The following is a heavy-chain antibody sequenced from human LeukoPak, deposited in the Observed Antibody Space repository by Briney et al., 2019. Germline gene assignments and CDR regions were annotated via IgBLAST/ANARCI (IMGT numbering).Heavy chain of an antibody. CDR3: ARDSSSGYYCDY. CDR1: GFTVSSNY. CDR2: ISSSSSYI. Sequence: GGSLRLSCAASGFTVSSNYMNWVRQAPGKGLEWVSSISSSSSYIYYADSVKGRFTISRDNAKNSLYLQMNSLRAEDTAVYYCARDSSSGYYCDYWGQGTLVTVSS. V-gene: IGHV3-21*01. J-gene: IGHJ4*02. D-gene: IGHD3-22*01.